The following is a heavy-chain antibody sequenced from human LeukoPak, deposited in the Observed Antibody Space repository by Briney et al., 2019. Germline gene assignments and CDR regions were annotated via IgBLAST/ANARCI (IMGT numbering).Heavy chain of an antibody. Sequence: KPSETLSLTCTGYGGSISSYYWSWIRQPPGKGLEWIGYIYYSENTYYNPSLQSRVTISVDKSKNHFSLKLSPVTAADTAVYYCARVGLNGYSSGWYDAFDIWGQGTMVTVSS. CDR2: IYYSENT. CDR1: GGSISSYY. V-gene: IGHV4-59*12. CDR3: ARVGLNGYSSGWYDAFDI. J-gene: IGHJ3*02. D-gene: IGHD6-19*01.